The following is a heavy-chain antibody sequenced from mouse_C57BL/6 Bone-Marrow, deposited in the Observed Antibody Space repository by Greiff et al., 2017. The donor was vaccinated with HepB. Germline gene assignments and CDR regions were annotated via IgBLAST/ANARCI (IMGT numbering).Heavy chain of an antibody. Sequence: EVQLQESGAELVRPGASVKLSCTASGFNIKDYYMHWVKQRPEQGLEWIGRIDPEDGDTEYAPKFQGKATMTVDTSSNTAYLQRSSLNYEDTAVYYCTAGAQAIYYAMDYWGQGTSVTVSS. D-gene: IGHD3-2*02. CDR2: IDPEDGDT. CDR1: GFNIKDYY. CDR3: TAGAQAIYYAMDY. V-gene: IGHV14-1*01. J-gene: IGHJ4*01.